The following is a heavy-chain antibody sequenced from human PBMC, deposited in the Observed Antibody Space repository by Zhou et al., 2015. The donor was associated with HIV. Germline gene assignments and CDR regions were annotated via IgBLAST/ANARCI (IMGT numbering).Heavy chain of an antibody. D-gene: IGHD2-15*01. V-gene: IGHV1-69*01. CDR3: ARVKDIVVVVAATTVGAFDI. Sequence: QVQLVQSGAEVKKPGSSVKVSCKASGGTFSSYAISWVRQAPGQGLEWMGGIIPIFGTANYAQKFQGRVTITADESTSTAYMELSSLRSEDTAVYYCARVKDIVVVVAATTVGAFDIWGQGTMVTVSS. J-gene: IGHJ3*02. CDR2: IIPIFGTA. CDR1: GGTFSSYA.